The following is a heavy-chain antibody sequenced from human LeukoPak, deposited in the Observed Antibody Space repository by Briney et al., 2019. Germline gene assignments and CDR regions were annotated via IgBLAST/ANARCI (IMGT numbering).Heavy chain of an antibody. CDR2: INTNTGQP. D-gene: IGHD6-13*01. V-gene: IGHV7-4-1*02. CDR1: GYRFATYA. J-gene: IGHJ5*02. Sequence: GASVKVSCKASGYRFATYAITWVRQAPGQGLEWMGWINTNTGQPADAQGFTGRFVFSLDTSVTTAYLQITSLKTEDTAVYYCARWVAAADPWGQGTLVTVSS. CDR3: ARWVAAADP.